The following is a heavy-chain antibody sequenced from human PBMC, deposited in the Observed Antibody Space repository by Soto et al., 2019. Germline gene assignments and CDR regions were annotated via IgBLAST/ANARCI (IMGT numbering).Heavy chain of an antibody. J-gene: IGHJ5*02. CDR1: GGTFSSYA. D-gene: IGHD5-12*01. Sequence: ASVKVSCKASGGTFSSYAISWVRQAPGQGLEWVGGIIPIFGTANYAQKFQGRVTITADESTSTAYVELSSLRSEDTAVYYCARGDRGGYALKFDPWRQGTLVTVSS. V-gene: IGHV1-69*13. CDR3: ARGDRGGYALKFDP. CDR2: IIPIFGTA.